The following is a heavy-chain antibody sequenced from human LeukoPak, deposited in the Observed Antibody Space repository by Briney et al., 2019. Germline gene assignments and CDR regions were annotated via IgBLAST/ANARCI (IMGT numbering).Heavy chain of an antibody. CDR1: GFTFSSYA. J-gene: IGHJ5*02. D-gene: IGHD1-26*01. CDR3: ARDFYSGSYQRKNWFDP. Sequence: PGGSLRLSCAASGFTFSSYAMHWVRQAPGKGLEWVAVISYDGSNKYYADSVKGRFTISRDNSKNTLYLQMNSLRAEDTAVYYCARDFYSGSYQRKNWFDPWGQGTLATVSS. V-gene: IGHV3-30-3*01. CDR2: ISYDGSNK.